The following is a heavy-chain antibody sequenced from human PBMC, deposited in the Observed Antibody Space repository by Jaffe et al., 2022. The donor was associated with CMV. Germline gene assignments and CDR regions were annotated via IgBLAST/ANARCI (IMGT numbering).Heavy chain of an antibody. CDR1: GFTFSSYA. CDR3: AKSFEYSGSYLGLGWFDP. Sequence: EVQLLESGGGLVQPGGSLRLSCAASGFTFSSYAMSWVRQAPGKGLEWVSAISGSGGSTYYADSVKGRFTISRDNSKNTLYLQMNSLRAEDTAVYYCAKSFEYSGSYLGLGWFDPWGQGTLVTVSS. D-gene: IGHD1-26*01. V-gene: IGHV3-23*01. CDR2: ISGSGGST. J-gene: IGHJ5*02.